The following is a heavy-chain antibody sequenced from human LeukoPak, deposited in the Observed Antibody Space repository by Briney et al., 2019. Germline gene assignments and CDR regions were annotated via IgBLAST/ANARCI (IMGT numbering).Heavy chain of an antibody. Sequence: PGGSLRLSCVASGFSFITYNMNWVRQAPGKGLEWVSYITSSSGTRYYADSVRGRFTISRDNAKNSLYLQMNSLRAEDTAVYYCARGFGRSYGMDVWGQGTTVIVSS. CDR3: ARGFGRSYGMDV. CDR2: ITSSSGTR. V-gene: IGHV3-48*04. D-gene: IGHD3-10*01. J-gene: IGHJ6*02. CDR1: GFSFITYN.